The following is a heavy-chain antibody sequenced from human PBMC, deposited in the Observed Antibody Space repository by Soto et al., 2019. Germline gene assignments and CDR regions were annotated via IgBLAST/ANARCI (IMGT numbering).Heavy chain of an antibody. V-gene: IGHV4-59*08. J-gene: IGHJ4*02. CDR1: GGSIRSYY. CDR2: IYYSGST. CDR3: ARQADIVATAYFDY. D-gene: IGHD5-12*01. Sequence: SXTQSRTGTVSGGSIRSYYWSWIRQPPGKGLEWIGYIYYSGSTNYNPSLKSRVTISVDTSKNQFSLKLSSVTAADTAVYYCARQADIVATAYFDYWGQGTLVTVSS.